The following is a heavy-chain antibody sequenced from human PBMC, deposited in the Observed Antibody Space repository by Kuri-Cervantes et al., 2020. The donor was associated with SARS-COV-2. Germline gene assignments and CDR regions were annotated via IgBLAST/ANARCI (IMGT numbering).Heavy chain of an antibody. V-gene: IGHV1-18*01. D-gene: IGHD6-13*01. Sequence: ASVKVSCKASGYTFTSYGISWVRQAPGQGLEWMGWISAYNGNTNYAQKLQGRVTMTRNTSISTAYMELSSLRSEDTAVYYCARAPRIGQQLVRRYYFDYWGQGTLVTVSS. CDR2: ISAYNGNT. J-gene: IGHJ4*02. CDR1: GYTFTSYG. CDR3: ARAPRIGQQLVRRYYFDY.